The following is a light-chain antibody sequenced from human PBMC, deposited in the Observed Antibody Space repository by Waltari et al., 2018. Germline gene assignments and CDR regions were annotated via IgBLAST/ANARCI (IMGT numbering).Light chain of an antibody. J-gene: IGLJ3*02. CDR3: SSYTSSSVWV. V-gene: IGLV2-14*01. CDR2: DVT. CDR1: SSDVGGYNY. Sequence: QSALTQPASVSGSPGQSITISCTGTSSDVGGYNYVSWYQQHPGKAPKLMIYDVTKRPSGGSNRFSGSKSGNTASLTISGLQAEDEADYYYSSYTSSSVWVFGGGTKLTVL.